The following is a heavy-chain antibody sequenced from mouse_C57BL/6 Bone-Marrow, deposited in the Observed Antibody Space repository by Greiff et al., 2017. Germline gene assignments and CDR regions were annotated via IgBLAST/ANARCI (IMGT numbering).Heavy chain of an antibody. CDR3: ARGRYSNFYFDY. Sequence: EVQLVESGGGLVKPGGSLKLSCAASGFTFSSYAMSWVRQTPEKRLEWVATISDGGSYTYYPDNVKGRFTIYRDNAKNNLYLQMSHLKSEDTAMYYCARGRYSNFYFDYWGQGTTLTVSS. CDR2: ISDGGSYT. J-gene: IGHJ2*01. D-gene: IGHD2-5*01. CDR1: GFTFSSYA. V-gene: IGHV5-4*01.